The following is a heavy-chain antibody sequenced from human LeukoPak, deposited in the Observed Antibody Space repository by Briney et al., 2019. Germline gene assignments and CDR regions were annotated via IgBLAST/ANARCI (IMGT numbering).Heavy chain of an antibody. CDR1: GGTFSSYA. J-gene: IGHJ3*02. V-gene: IGHV1-69*05. CDR3: ARGSSVGAHTLGAFDI. Sequence: ASVKVSCKASGGTFSSYAISWVRQAPGQGLEWMGGIIPIFGTANYAQKFQGRVTITTDESTSTAYMELSSLRSEDTAVYYCARGSSVGAHTLGAFDIWGQGTMVTVSS. D-gene: IGHD1-26*01. CDR2: IIPIFGTA.